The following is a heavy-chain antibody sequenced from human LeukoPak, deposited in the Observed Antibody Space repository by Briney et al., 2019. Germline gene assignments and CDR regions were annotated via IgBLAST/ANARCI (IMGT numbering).Heavy chain of an antibody. J-gene: IGHJ5*02. V-gene: IGHV1-24*01. D-gene: IGHD4-23*01. CDR2: FDPEDGET. Sequence: ASVKVSCKVSGYTLTELSMHWVRQAPGKGLEWMGGFDPEDGETIYAQKFQGRVTMTEDTSTDTAYMELSSLRSEDTAVYYCARALATVVTPYNWFDPWGQGTLVTVSS. CDR3: ARALATVVTPYNWFDP. CDR1: GYTLTELS.